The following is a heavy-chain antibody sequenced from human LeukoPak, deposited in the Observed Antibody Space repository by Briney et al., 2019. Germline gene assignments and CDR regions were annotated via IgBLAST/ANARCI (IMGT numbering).Heavy chain of an antibody. CDR2: IYHSGST. CDR3: ARHQYRSGPGGAFDI. D-gene: IGHD2-2*01. Sequence: NPSETLSLTCAVSGVSISSSNWWSWVRQPPGKGLEWIGEIYHSGSTNYNPSLKSRVTISVDKSKNQFSLKLSSVTAADTAVYYCARHQYRSGPGGAFDIWGQGTMVTVSS. V-gene: IGHV4-4*02. CDR1: GVSISSSNW. J-gene: IGHJ3*02.